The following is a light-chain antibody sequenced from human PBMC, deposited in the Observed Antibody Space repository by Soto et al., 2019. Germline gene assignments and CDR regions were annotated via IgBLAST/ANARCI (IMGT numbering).Light chain of an antibody. CDR3: QQSYNTPFT. CDR1: QTISNY. J-gene: IGKJ3*01. V-gene: IGKV1-39*01. CDR2: ASS. Sequence: DIQMPQSPASLAASLGDRVTISCRASQTISNYLNWYHQKPEKAPKLLIYASSTLQSGVPSTFSGSGSWTEFTLTISSLQPEDFGTYYCQQSYNTPFTFGPGTKVDIK.